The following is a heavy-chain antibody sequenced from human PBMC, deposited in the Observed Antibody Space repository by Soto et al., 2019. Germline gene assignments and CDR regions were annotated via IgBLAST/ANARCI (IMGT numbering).Heavy chain of an antibody. J-gene: IGHJ6*02. Sequence: EVQLVESGGVVVQPGGSLRLSCAASGFTFDDYTMHWVRQAPGKGLEWVSLISWDGGRTYYADSVKGRFTISRDNSKNSLYLQRNSLRTEDTALYYCAKDWVVATIGHYYGMDVWGQGTTVTVSS. CDR1: GFTFDDYT. CDR3: AKDWVVATIGHYYGMDV. D-gene: IGHD5-12*01. CDR2: ISWDGGRT. V-gene: IGHV3-43*01.